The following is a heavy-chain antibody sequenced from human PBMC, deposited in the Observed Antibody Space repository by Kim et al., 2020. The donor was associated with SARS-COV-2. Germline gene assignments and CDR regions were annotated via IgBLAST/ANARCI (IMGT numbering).Heavy chain of an antibody. CDR2: ISGSGGST. CDR3: AKGELYYYGSGTDAFDI. J-gene: IGHJ3*02. Sequence: GGSLRLSCAASGFTFSSYAMSWVRQAPGKGLEWVSAISGSGGSTYYADSVKGRFTISRDNSKNTLYLQMNSLRAEDTAVYYCAKGELYYYGSGTDAFDIWGQGTMVTVSS. V-gene: IGHV3-23*01. D-gene: IGHD3-10*01. CDR1: GFTFSSYA.